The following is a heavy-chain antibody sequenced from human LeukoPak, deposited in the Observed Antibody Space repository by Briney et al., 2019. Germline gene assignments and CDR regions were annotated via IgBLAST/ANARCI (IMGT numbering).Heavy chain of an antibody. CDR1: GGSISSSSYY. J-gene: IGHJ4*02. V-gene: IGHV4-61*01. CDR3: ARDTLAVIDY. CDR2: IYYSGNT. Sequence: SETLSLTCTVSGGSISSSSYYWSWIRQPPGKGLEWIGYIYYSGNTNYNPSLKSRVTISVDTSRNEFSLKLSSVTAADTAVYFCARDTLAVIDYWGQGTLVSVSS. D-gene: IGHD2-15*01.